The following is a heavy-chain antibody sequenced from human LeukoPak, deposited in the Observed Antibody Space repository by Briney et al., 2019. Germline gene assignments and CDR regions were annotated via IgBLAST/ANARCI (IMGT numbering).Heavy chain of an antibody. J-gene: IGHJ4*02. CDR1: GFSVGSNY. CDR3: ARGPIVGTTGAF. D-gene: IGHD1-1*01. V-gene: IGHV3-66*01. Sequence: GGSLRLSCAASGFSVGSNYMKWVRQAPGKGLEWVSLIYSDGTIHYADSVKARFTISRDSSKNTLYLQMNNLRVDDTALYYCARGPIVGTTGAFWGPGTLVTVSS. CDR2: IYSDGTI.